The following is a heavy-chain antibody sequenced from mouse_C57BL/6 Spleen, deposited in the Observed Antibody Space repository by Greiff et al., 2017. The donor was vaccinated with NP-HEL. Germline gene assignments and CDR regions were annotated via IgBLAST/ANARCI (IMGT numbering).Heavy chain of an antibody. CDR1: GYSITSGYY. J-gene: IGHJ3*01. D-gene: IGHD2-2*01. CDR2: ISYDGSN. Sequence: EVQVVESGPGLVKPSQSLSLTCSVTGYSITSGYYWNWIRQFPGNKLEWMGYISYDGSNNYNPSLKNRISITRDTSKNQFFLKLNSVTTEDTATYYCASDGYPWFAYWGQGTLVTVSA. V-gene: IGHV3-6*01. CDR3: ASDGYPWFAY.